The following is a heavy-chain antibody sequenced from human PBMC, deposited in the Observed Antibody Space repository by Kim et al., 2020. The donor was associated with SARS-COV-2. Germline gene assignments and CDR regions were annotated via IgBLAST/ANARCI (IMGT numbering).Heavy chain of an antibody. J-gene: IGHJ5*02. CDR3: ATLGRSNSYSS. D-gene: IGHD5-18*01. CDR2: IKGDGSLK. V-gene: IGHV3-7*01. CDR1: GFTFSNSW. Sequence: GGSLRLSCTASGFTFSNSWLSWVRQAPGNGLEWVANIKGDGSLKYYLDSVKGRFTISRDNAKNSLYLQMNSLRVDDTAIYYCATLGRSNSYSSWGQGTLVTVSS.